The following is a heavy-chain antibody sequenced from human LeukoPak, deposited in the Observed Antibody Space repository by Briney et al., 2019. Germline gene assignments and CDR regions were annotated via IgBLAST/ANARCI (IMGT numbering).Heavy chain of an antibody. D-gene: IGHD3-22*01. CDR1: GFTFSSYE. Sequence: GGSLRLSCAASGFTFSSYEMNWVRQAPGKGLEWVSYISSSGSTIYYADSVKGRFTISRDNAKNSMYLQLKTLRAEDTGVYYCARVASEIVVVTRRSWGQGTLVTVS. J-gene: IGHJ4*02. V-gene: IGHV3-48*03. CDR3: ARVASEIVVVTRRS. CDR2: ISSSGSTI.